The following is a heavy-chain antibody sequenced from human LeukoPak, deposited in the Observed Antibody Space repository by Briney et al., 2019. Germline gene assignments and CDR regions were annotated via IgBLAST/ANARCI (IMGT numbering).Heavy chain of an antibody. V-gene: IGHV1-2*02. J-gene: IGHJ4*02. CDR3: ARDPGRIAEAGTF. D-gene: IGHD6-19*01. CDR2: INPNSGGT. CDR1: GYTFTGYY. Sequence: ASVKVSCKASGYTFTGYYMHWVRQAPGQGLEWMGWINPNSGGTNYAQKFQGRVTMTGDTSISTAYMELSRLRSDDTAVYYCARDPGRIAEAGTFWGQGTLVTVSS.